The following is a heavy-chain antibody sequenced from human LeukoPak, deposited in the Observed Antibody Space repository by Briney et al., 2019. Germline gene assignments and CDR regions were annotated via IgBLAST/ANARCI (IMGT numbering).Heavy chain of an antibody. CDR1: FSXYY. CDR3: ARRRGSYFPYYFDY. CDR2: INHSGST. V-gene: IGHV4-34*01. Sequence: FSXYYWSWIRQXPGKGLEWIGEINHSGSTNYNPSLKSRVTISVDTSKNQFSLKLSSVTAADTAVYYCARRRGSYFPYYFDYWGQGTLVTVSS. D-gene: IGHD1-26*01. J-gene: IGHJ4*02.